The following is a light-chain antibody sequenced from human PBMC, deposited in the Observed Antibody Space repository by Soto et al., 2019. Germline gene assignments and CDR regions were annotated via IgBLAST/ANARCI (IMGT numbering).Light chain of an antibody. Sequence: DIVMTQSPLSLPVTPGEPASISCRSSESLLHSYGYNYLDWYLQKPGQSPQLLIFLGSNRASGVPDRFSGSGSGTDFTLKISRVEAEDVGVYYCMQALQTPWTFGQGTKVDIK. CDR1: ESLLHSYGYNY. CDR3: MQALQTPWT. J-gene: IGKJ1*01. CDR2: LGS. V-gene: IGKV2-28*01.